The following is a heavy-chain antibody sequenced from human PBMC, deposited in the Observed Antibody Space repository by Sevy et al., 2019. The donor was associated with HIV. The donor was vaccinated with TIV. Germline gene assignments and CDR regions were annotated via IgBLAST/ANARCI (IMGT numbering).Heavy chain of an antibody. CDR2: IYYRGNT. Sequence: SETLSLTCTVSGGSISSRSYYWGWIRQPPGKGLEWIGYIYYRGNTNYNPSLKSRVTISLDTSKNQFSLKLSSVTAADTAVYYCVRHTASGTYVQIFDYWGQGTLVTVSS. V-gene: IGHV4-61*05. CDR3: VRHTASGTYVQIFDY. CDR1: GGSISSRSYY. D-gene: IGHD3-10*01. J-gene: IGHJ4*02.